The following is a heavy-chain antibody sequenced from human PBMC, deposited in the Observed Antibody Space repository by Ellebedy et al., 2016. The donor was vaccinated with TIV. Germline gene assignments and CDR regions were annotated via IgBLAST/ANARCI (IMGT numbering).Heavy chain of an antibody. CDR3: ARDRRFCGNECYLYYYYGMDV. J-gene: IGHJ6*02. CDR2: TYNDGTT. Sequence: GGSLRLSCAASGFTVSDNYMTWVRQAPGKGLEWVSITYNDGTTFYADSVKGRFTISRDNSKNTLNLQMNSLRAEDTAVYYCARDRRFCGNECYLYYYYGMDVWGQGTTVTVSS. D-gene: IGHD2-21*01. V-gene: IGHV3-66*01. CDR1: GFTVSDNY.